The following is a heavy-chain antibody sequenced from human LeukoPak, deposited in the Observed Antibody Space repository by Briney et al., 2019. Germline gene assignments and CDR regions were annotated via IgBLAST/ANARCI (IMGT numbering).Heavy chain of an antibody. CDR2: ISPDGSTT. V-gene: IGHV3-74*03. D-gene: IGHD5-12*01. CDR3: AKDYLAITY. CDR1: GFTFSRYW. Sequence: GGSLRLSCAASGFTFSRYWMHWVRQAPGKGLMWVSRISPDGSTTLYADSVKGRFTISRDNAKNTLYLQMNSLGAEDTAVYYCAKDYLAITYWGQGTLVTVSS. J-gene: IGHJ4*02.